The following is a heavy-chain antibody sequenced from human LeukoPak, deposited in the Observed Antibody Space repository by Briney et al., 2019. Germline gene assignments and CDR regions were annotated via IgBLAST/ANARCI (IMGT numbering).Heavy chain of an antibody. Sequence: PGGSLRLSCAASGFTFSSYSMNWVRQAPGKGLEWVSSISSSSSYIYYADSVKGRFTISRDNAKNSLYLQMNSLRAEDTAVYYCARVRGLERSTKYSSSWYNWFDPWGQGTLVTVSS. CDR1: GFTFSSYS. D-gene: IGHD6-13*01. J-gene: IGHJ5*02. CDR2: ISSSSSYI. CDR3: ARVRGLERSTKYSSSWYNWFDP. V-gene: IGHV3-21*01.